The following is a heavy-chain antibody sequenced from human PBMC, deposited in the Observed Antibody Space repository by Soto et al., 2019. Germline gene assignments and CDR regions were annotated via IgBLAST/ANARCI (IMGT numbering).Heavy chain of an antibody. Sequence: GGSLRLSCAASGFTFSSYWMSWVRQAPGKGLEWVANIKQDGSEKYYVDSVKGRFTISRDNAKNSLYLQMNSLRAEDTAVYYCARGPRHYDFWSGYYIWGQGTLVTVSS. J-gene: IGHJ4*02. CDR1: GFTFSSYW. CDR3: ARGPRHYDFWSGYYI. V-gene: IGHV3-7*01. CDR2: IKQDGSEK. D-gene: IGHD3-3*01.